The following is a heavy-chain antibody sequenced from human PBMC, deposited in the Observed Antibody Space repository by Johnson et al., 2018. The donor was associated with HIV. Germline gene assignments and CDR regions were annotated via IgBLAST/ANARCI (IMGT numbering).Heavy chain of an antibody. D-gene: IGHD3-10*01. CDR2: ISYDGSNK. J-gene: IGHJ3*01. Sequence: QVQLVESGGGLVQPGGSLRLSCAASGFTFSSYTIHWVRQAPGKGLEWVADISYDGSNKSSADSVKGRFTISRDKSKNSLYLQMNSLRAEDTGAYYWARAIPGRASLDGFDFWGQGTMVTVSS. CDR3: ARAIPGRASLDGFDF. V-gene: IGHV3-30*04. CDR1: GFTFSSYT.